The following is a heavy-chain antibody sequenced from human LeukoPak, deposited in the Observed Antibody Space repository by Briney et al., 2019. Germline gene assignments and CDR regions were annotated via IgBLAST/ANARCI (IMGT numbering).Heavy chain of an antibody. CDR2: TYYRSKWYN. V-gene: IGHV6-1*01. CDR1: GDSVSSNSAA. CDR3: ASGVYDSSGYYHYYYYYMDV. D-gene: IGHD3-22*01. J-gene: IGHJ6*03. Sequence: SQTLSLTCAISGDSVSSNSAAWNWIRQSPSRGLEWLGRTYYRSKWYNDYAVSVKSRITINPDTSKNQFSLQLNSVTPEDTAVHYCASGVYDSSGYYHYYYYYMDVWGKGTTVTVSS.